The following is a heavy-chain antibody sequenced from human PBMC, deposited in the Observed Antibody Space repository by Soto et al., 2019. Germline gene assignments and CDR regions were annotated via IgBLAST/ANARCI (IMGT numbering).Heavy chain of an antibody. D-gene: IGHD2-15*01. J-gene: IGHJ3*02. Sequence: PGESLKISCKGSGYSFTSYWIGWVRQMPGKGLEWMGIIYPGDSDTRYSPSFQGQVTISADKSISTAYLQWSSLKASDTAMYYCARPSLRVSRYCRGGSCYGAFVIWGQGTMVTV. V-gene: IGHV5-51*01. CDR2: IYPGDSDT. CDR1: GYSFTSYW. CDR3: ARPSLRVSRYCRGGSCYGAFVI.